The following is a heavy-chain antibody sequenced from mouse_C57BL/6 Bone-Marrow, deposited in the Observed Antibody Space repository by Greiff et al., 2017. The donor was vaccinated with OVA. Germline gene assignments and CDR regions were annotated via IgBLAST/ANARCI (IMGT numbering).Heavy chain of an antibody. CDR2: INPNNGGT. CDR1: GYTFTDYN. D-gene: IGHD1-1*02. J-gene: IGHJ4*01. Sequence: EVQLQQSGPELVKPGASVKIPCKASGYTFTDYNMDWVKQSHGKSLEWIGDINPNNGGTIYNQKFKGKATLTVDKSSSTAYMELRSLTSEDTAVYYCAITGGYFAMDYWGQGTSVTVSS. CDR3: AITGGYFAMDY. V-gene: IGHV1-18*01.